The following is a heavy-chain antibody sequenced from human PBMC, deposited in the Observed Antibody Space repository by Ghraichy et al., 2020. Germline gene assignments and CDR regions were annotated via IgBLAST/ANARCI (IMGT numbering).Heavy chain of an antibody. D-gene: IGHD2-8*01. CDR1: GYTFTGYS. CDR2: INPSSGGT. V-gene: IGHV1-2*02. J-gene: IGHJ4*02. Sequence: ASVKVSCKASGYTFTGYSMHWVRQAPGQGLEWMGRINPSSGGTNYAQNFHGRVTMTRDTSISTAYMELSGLRSDDTAVYHCARDLMGITLFDDWGQGTLVTVSS. CDR3: ARDLMGITLFDD.